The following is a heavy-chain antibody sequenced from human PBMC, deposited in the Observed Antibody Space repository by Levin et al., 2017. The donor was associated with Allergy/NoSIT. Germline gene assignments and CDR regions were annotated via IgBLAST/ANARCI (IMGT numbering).Heavy chain of an antibody. J-gene: IGHJ4*02. Sequence: ASETLSLTCIVSGGSISSSSYYWGWIRQPPGKGLEWIGSIYYSGTTYYNPSLKSRVTISVDTSKNQFSLKLSSVTAADTAVYFCARLVMSDPQSFDYWGQGTLVTVSS. CDR1: GGSISSSSYY. D-gene: IGHD2-2*01. V-gene: IGHV4-39*07. CDR3: ARLVMSDPQSFDY. CDR2: IYYSGTT.